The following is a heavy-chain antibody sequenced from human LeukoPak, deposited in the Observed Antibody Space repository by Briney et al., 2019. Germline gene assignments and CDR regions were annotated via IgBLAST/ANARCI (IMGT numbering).Heavy chain of an antibody. CDR2: ISDTGSSI. CDR3: AKDLGYDFWSGYYPEGYFDY. J-gene: IGHJ4*02. V-gene: IGHV3-23*01. Sequence: SGGSLRLSCVDSGFTFSSYAINWVRQAPGKGLEWVSVISDTGSSIFYTDSVKGRFTVSRDNSRNTLFLQMNDVRAEDTAVYYCAKDLGYDFWSGYYPEGYFDYWGQGTLVTVSS. CDR1: GFTFSSYA. D-gene: IGHD3-3*01.